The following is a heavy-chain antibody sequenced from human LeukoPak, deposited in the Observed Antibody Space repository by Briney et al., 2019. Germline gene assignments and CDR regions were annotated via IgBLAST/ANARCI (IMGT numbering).Heavy chain of an antibody. CDR1: GGSISSGSYY. J-gene: IGHJ4*02. V-gene: IGHV4-39*01. CDR3: AMNSKPFN. Sequence: SETLSLTCTVSGGSISSGSYYWSWIRQPPGKGLEWIGSIYYSGSTYYNPSLKSRVTISVDTSKNQFSLKLSSVTAADTAVYYCAMNSKPFNWGQGTLVTVSS. CDR2: IYYSGST. D-gene: IGHD4-23*01.